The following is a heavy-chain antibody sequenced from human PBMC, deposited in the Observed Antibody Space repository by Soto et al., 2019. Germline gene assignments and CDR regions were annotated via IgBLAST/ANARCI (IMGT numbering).Heavy chain of an antibody. Sequence: SVKVSCKASGFTFTSSAVQWVRQARGQRLEWIGWIVVGSGNTNYAQKFQERVTITRDMSTSTAYMELSSLRSEDTAVYYCAAGSHYTMIGHHWGQGTLVTVSS. D-gene: IGHD3-10*02. CDR2: IVVGSGNT. J-gene: IGHJ5*02. CDR1: GFTFTSSA. CDR3: AAGSHYTMIGHH. V-gene: IGHV1-58*01.